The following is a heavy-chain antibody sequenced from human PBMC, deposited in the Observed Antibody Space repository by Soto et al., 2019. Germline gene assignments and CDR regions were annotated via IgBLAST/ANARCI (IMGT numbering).Heavy chain of an antibody. Sequence: GASVKVSCKASGSTFSSYAISWVRQAPGQGLEWMGGIIPIFGTANYAQKFQGRVTITADESTSTAYMELSSLRSEDTAVYYCARGTIIGYSSLIYYYGMDVWGQGTTVTVS. CDR2: IIPIFGTA. CDR3: ARGTIIGYSSLIYYYGMDV. J-gene: IGHJ6*02. V-gene: IGHV1-69*13. D-gene: IGHD2-15*01. CDR1: GSTFSSYA.